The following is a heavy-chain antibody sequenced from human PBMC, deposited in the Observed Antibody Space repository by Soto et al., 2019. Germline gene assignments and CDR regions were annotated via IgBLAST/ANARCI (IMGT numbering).Heavy chain of an antibody. J-gene: IGHJ4*02. CDR1: GFSFSDYA. D-gene: IGHD6-13*01. V-gene: IGHV3-23*01. Sequence: GGSLRLSCAASGFSFSDYAMSWVRQAPGKGLEWVSVISESGGSTHYADSVRGRFTISRDNSKNSLSLRMNSLRDEDTAVYFCAKRSPYSSGWYSPIFDYWGQGALVTVSS. CDR3: AKRSPYSSGWYSPIFDY. CDR2: ISESGGST.